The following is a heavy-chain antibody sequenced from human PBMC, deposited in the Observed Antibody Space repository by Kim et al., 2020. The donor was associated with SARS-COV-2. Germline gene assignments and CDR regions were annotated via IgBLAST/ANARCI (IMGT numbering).Heavy chain of an antibody. CDR3: ARLDDDLGDLDY. D-gene: IGHD3-3*01. Sequence: SETRSLTCTVSGGSVTDSEYYWGWIRQPPGKGREWIGSIFFSGKTYYNSSLESRTTISVDTTKNQFSLKLNYVTAADTAMYWCARLDDDLGDLDYWRQGT. CDR2: IFFSGKT. J-gene: IGHJ4*02. CDR1: GGSVTDSEYY. V-gene: IGHV4-39*01.